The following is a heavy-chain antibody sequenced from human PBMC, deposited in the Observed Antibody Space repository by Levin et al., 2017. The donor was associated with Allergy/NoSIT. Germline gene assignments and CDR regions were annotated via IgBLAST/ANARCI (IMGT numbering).Heavy chain of an antibody. CDR2: IKQDGSEK. J-gene: IGHJ6*02. Sequence: GGSLRLSCAASGFTFRIYWMSWVRQAPGKGLEWEANIKQDGSEKYFVDSVKGRFTISRDNAKHSLYLQVDRHRAEDTGVYYCARLKLYGSGSQYYYDGMDVWGQGTTVTVSS. CDR3: ARLKLYGSGSQYYYDGMDV. V-gene: IGHV3-7*01. D-gene: IGHD3-10*01. CDR1: GFTFRIYW.